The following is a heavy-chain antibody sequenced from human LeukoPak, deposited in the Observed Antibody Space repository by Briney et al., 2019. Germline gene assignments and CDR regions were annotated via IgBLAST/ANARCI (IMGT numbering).Heavy chain of an antibody. CDR3: AKDRRYSSGWLDY. J-gene: IGHJ4*02. CDR2: ISGSGGST. D-gene: IGHD6-19*01. V-gene: IGHV3-23*01. CDR1: GFTFSSYA. Sequence: PGGSLRLSCAASGFTFSSYAMSWVRQAPWKGLEWVSAISGSGGSTYYADSVKGRFTISRDNSKNTLYLQMNSLRAEDTAVYYCAKDRRYSSGWLDYWGQGTLVTVSS.